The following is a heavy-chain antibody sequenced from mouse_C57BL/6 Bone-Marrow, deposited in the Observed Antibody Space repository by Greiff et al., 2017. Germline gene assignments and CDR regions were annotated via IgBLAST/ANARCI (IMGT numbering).Heavy chain of an antibody. CDR1: GYTFTRYW. Sequence: QVQLQQPGAELVKPGASVKMSCKASGYTFTRYWITWVKQRPGQGLEWIGDIYPGSGSTNYNEQFKSKATLTVDTSSSTAYMPLSSLTSEDSAVYYCARPYYSNYWYYDVWGTGTTVTVSS. CDR3: ARPYYSNYWYYDV. D-gene: IGHD2-5*01. V-gene: IGHV1-55*01. J-gene: IGHJ1*03. CDR2: IYPGSGST.